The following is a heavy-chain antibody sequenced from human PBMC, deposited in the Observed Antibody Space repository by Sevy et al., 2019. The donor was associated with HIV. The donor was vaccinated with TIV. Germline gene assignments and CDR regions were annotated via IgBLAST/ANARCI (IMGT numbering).Heavy chain of an antibody. CDR1: GGSFSGYY. D-gene: IGHD2-2*01. J-gene: IGHJ6*02. CDR3: ARARPSIVVVPAAMTFYYYYGMDV. Sequence: SETLSLTCAVYGGSFSGYYWSWIRQPPGKGLEWIGEINHSGSTNYNPSPKGRVTISVDTSKNQFSLKLSSVTAADTAVYYCARARPSIVVVPAAMTFYYYYGMDVWVQGTTVTVSS. CDR2: INHSGST. V-gene: IGHV4-34*01.